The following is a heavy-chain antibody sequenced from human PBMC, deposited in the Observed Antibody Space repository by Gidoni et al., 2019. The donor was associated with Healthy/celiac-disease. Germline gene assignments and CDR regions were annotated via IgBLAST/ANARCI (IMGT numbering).Heavy chain of an antibody. J-gene: IGHJ6*02. CDR3: ARESPPLPAIYYYYYGMDV. CDR1: GFTFSDHY. V-gene: IGHV3-72*01. Sequence: EVQLVESGGGLVQPGGSLRLSCAASGFTFSDHYMDWVRQAPGKGLEWVGRTRNKANSYTTEYAASVKGRFTISRDDSKNSLYLQMNSLKTEDTAVYYCARESPPLPAIYYYYYGMDVWGQGTTVTVSS. CDR2: TRNKANSYTT.